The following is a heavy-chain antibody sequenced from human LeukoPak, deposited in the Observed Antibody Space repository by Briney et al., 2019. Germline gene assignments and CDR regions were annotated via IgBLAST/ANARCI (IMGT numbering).Heavy chain of an antibody. V-gene: IGHV3-11*04. D-gene: IGHD3-22*01. CDR1: GFTFSDYY. J-gene: IGHJ4*02. CDR3: AKDTMIRIQGGYFDY. Sequence: GGSLRLSCAASGFTFSDYYMSWIRQAPGKGLEWVSYISSSGSTIYYADSVKGRFTISRDNSKNTLYLQMNSLRAEDTAVYYCAKDTMIRIQGGYFDYWGQGTLVTVSS. CDR2: ISSSGSTI.